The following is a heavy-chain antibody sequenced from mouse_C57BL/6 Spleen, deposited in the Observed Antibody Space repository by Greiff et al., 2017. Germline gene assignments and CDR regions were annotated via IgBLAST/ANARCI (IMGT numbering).Heavy chain of an antibody. CDR3: ASRNDYYNAMDY. CDR2: IDPSDSET. V-gene: IGHV1-52*01. Sequence: QVQLQQPGAELVRPGSSVKLSCKASGYTFTSYWMHWVKQRPIQGLEWIGNIDPSDSETHYNQKFKDKATLTVDKSSSTAYMQLSSLTSEDSAVYYCASRNDYYNAMDYWGQGTSVTVSS. D-gene: IGHD2-4*01. CDR1: GYTFTSYW. J-gene: IGHJ4*01.